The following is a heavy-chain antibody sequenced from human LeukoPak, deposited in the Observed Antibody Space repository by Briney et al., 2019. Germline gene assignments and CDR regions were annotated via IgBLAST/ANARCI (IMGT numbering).Heavy chain of an antibody. CDR1: GGSISGYY. Sequence: SETLSLTCTVYGGSISGYYWSWIRQPPGKGLGWIGEINNSGSTTSNPSLKSRVTISVDTSKNQFSLRPSSVTAADTAVYYCARGYYYDSSGPTTMDVWGQGTTVTVSS. D-gene: IGHD3-22*01. CDR2: INNSGST. CDR3: ARGYYYDSSGPTTMDV. V-gene: IGHV4-34*01. J-gene: IGHJ6*02.